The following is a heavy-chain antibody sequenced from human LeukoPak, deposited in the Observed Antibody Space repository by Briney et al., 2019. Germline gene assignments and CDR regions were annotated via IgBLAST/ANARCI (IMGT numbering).Heavy chain of an antibody. V-gene: IGHV3-23*01. CDR2: LIDSGVIT. Sequence: SPLIDSGVITYYADSVKGRFTISRDNSKNTMYLQMNSLRAEDTALYYCAKVNGYCSGGSCYSSGSYYYYGMDVWGKGTTVTVSS. CDR3: AKVNGYCSGGSCYSSGSYYYYGMDV. D-gene: IGHD2-15*01. J-gene: IGHJ6*04.